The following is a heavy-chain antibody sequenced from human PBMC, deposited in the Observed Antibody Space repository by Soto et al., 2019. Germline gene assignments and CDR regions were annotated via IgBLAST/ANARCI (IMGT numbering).Heavy chain of an antibody. CDR2: VHHSGTT. D-gene: IGHD3-16*02. V-gene: IGHV4-4*02. CDR1: GGSVNTDYW. CDR3: ARGVSYRWVY. J-gene: IGHJ4*02. Sequence: QVQLQESGPGLVKPSGTLSLTCAVSGGSVNTDYWWRWFRRPPGKGLEWIGGVHHSGTTNYIPSLTVVLHLSVHKSGHQVSLELPSVVAADAAVYYCARGVSYRWVYWGPGTLVTVSS.